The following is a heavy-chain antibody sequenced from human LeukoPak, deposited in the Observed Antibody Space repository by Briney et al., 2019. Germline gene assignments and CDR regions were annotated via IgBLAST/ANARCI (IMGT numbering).Heavy chain of an antibody. CDR3: ARFPGYYDSSGYTPGMDV. Sequence: PSETLSLTCAVYGGSFSGYYWSWIRQPPGKGLEWIGEINHSGSTNYNPSLKGRVTISVDTSKNQFSLKLSSVTAADTAVYYCARFPGYYDSSGYTPGMDVWGQGTTVTVSS. CDR2: INHSGST. J-gene: IGHJ6*02. CDR1: GGSFSGYY. D-gene: IGHD3-22*01. V-gene: IGHV4-34*01.